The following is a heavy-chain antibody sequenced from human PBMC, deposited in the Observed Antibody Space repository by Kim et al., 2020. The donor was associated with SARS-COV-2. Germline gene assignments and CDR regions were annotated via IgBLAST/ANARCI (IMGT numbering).Heavy chain of an antibody. V-gene: IGHV4-39*01. J-gene: IGHJ4*02. CDR3: ARHFAHRGNSGSYPYYFDY. Sequence: RVTISVDTSKNQFSLKLSAVTAADTAVYYCARHFAHRGNSGSYPYYFDYWGQGTLVTVSS. D-gene: IGHD3-10*01.